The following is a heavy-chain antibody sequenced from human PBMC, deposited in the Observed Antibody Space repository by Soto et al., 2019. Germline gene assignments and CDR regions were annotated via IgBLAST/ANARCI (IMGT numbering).Heavy chain of an antibody. CDR3: TTDLPEGEIYYFDF. V-gene: IGHV3-23*01. CDR1: GFTFSSYA. CDR2: ISGSGGST. J-gene: IGHJ4*02. Sequence: GGSLRLSCAASGFTFSSYAMSWVRQAPGKGLEWVSAISGSGGSTDYAAPVKGRFTVSRDDSKNTVYLQMNSLQDEDTAVYYCTTDLPEGEIYYFDFWGQGTLVTVSS. D-gene: IGHD3-16*01.